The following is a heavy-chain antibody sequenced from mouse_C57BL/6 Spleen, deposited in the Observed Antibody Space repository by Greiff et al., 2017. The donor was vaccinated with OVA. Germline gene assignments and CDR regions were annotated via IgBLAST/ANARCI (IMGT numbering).Heavy chain of an antibody. D-gene: IGHD1-1*01. CDR2: IRNKANNHAT. V-gene: IGHV6-6*01. J-gene: IGHJ4*01. Sequence: EVQVVESGGGLVQPGGSMKLSCAASGFTFSDAWMDWVRQSPEKGLEWVAEIRNKANNHATYYAESVKGRFTISRDDSKSSVYLQMISLRAEDTGIYYWTRPDYYGSSYAMDYWGQGTSVTVAS. CDR3: TRPDYYGSSYAMDY. CDR1: GFTFSDAW.